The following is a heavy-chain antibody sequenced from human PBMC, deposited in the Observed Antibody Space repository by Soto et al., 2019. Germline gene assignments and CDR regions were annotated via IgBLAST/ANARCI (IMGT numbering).Heavy chain of an antibody. CDR3: ARGRYIRRYCSGGSCSQYYMDV. J-gene: IGHJ6*03. CDR1: GYTFTSYD. D-gene: IGHD2-15*01. CDR2: MNPNSGNT. V-gene: IGHV1-8*01. Sequence: GASVKVSCKASGYTFTSYDINWVRQATGQGLEWMGWMNPNSGNTGYAQKFQGRVTMTRNTSISTAYMELSSLRSEDTAVYYCARGRYIRRYCSGGSCSQYYMDVWGKGTTVTVSS.